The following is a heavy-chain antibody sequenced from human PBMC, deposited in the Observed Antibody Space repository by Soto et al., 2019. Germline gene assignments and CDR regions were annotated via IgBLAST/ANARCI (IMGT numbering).Heavy chain of an antibody. Sequence: SGPTLVNPTQTLTLTCTFSGFSLSTSGVGVGWIRQPPGKALEWLALIYWDDDKRYSPSLKSRLTITKDTSKNQVVLTMTNMDPVDTATYYCAHSPIQLWSRDNWFDPWGQGTLVTVSS. V-gene: IGHV2-5*02. D-gene: IGHD5-18*01. CDR1: GFSLSTSGVG. CDR2: IYWDDDK. CDR3: AHSPIQLWSRDNWFDP. J-gene: IGHJ5*02.